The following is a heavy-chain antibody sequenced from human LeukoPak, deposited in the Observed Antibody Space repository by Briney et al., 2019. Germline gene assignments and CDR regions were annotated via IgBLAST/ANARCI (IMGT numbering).Heavy chain of an antibody. CDR2: ITSSSSYI. Sequence: GGSLRLSCAASGFTFSSYAMSWVRQAPGKGLEWVSSITSSSSYIYYADSVKGRFTISRDNAKNSLYLQMNSLRAEDTAVYYCARGLRTTVTASDAFDIWGQGTLVTVSS. D-gene: IGHD4-17*01. CDR3: ARGLRTTVTASDAFDI. V-gene: IGHV3-21*01. CDR1: GFTFSSYA. J-gene: IGHJ3*02.